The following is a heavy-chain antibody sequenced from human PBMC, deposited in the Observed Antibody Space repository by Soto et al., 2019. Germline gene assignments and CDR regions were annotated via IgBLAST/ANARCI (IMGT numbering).Heavy chain of an antibody. D-gene: IGHD2-2*01. Sequence: QVTLKESGPVLVKPTETLTLTCTVSGFSLSNARMGVSWIRQPPGKALEWLAHIFSNDEKSYSTSLKSRLTISKDTSXXQXVXSMTNMDPEDTATYYCARIQDSPAANLSYYYYGMDVWGQGTTVTVSS. CDR1: GFSLSNARMG. CDR2: IFSNDEK. J-gene: IGHJ6*02. CDR3: ARIQDSPAANLSYYYYGMDV. V-gene: IGHV2-26*01.